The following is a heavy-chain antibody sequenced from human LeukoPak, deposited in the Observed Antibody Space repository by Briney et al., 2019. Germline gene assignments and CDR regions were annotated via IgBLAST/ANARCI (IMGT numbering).Heavy chain of an antibody. Sequence: GGSLRLSCEASGFIFSSAWMTWVRQAPGKGLEWVGHIKNKTNGGTTDYAAPVKGRFSISRDDSKKTLYLQMNGLRTEDTAVYYCARGLCTSTGCYQGPFDFWGQGMLVTVSS. D-gene: IGHD2-2*01. CDR1: GFIFSSAW. V-gene: IGHV3-15*01. J-gene: IGHJ4*02. CDR2: IKNKTNGGTT. CDR3: ARGLCTSTGCYQGPFDF.